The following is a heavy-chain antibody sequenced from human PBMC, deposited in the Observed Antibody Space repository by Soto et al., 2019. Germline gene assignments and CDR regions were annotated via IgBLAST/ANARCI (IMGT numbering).Heavy chain of an antibody. D-gene: IGHD1-1*01. V-gene: IGHV4-34*01. CDR2: INHSGST. J-gene: IGHJ6*02. CDR3: AGTGTYYYYYGMDV. CDR1: GGSFSGYY. Sequence: TSETLSLTCAVYGGSFSGYYWSWIRQPPGKGLEWIGEINHSGSTNYNPSLKSRVTISVDTSKNQFSLKLSSVTAADTAVYYCAGTGTYYYYYGMDVWGQGTTVTVSS.